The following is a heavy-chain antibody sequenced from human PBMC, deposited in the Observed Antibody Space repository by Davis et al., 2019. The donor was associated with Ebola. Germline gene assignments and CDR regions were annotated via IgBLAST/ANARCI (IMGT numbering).Heavy chain of an antibody. CDR3: ARDYCSSTSCYMFDP. J-gene: IGHJ5*02. CDR2: IIPIFGTA. CDR1: GGTFSSYA. Sequence: SVKVSCKASGGTFSSYAISWVRQAPGQGLEWMGGIIPIFGTANYAQKFQGRVTITADESTSTAYMELSSLRSEDTAVYYCARDYCSSTSCYMFDPWGQGTLVTVSS. D-gene: IGHD2-2*02. V-gene: IGHV1-69*13.